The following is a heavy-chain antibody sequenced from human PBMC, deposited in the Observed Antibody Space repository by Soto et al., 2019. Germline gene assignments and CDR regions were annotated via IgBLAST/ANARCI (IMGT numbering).Heavy chain of an antibody. Sequence: QLQLQESGSGLVKPSQTLSLTCTVSGGSIRTGGYSWSWIRQPPGKGLEWIGDTYHSGNPYYNPSLRSRGTISVDGSKNQVSLKASSVTAADTSVYYCARDDYGDYGGYFDYWGQGSLLTVSS. CDR2: TYHSGNP. J-gene: IGHJ4*02. D-gene: IGHD4-17*01. CDR3: ARDDYGDYGGYFDY. CDR1: GGSIRTGGYS. V-gene: IGHV4-30-2*01.